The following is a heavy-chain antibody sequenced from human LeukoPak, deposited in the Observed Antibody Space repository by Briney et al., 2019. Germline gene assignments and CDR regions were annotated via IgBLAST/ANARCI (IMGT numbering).Heavy chain of an antibody. Sequence: GSLRLSCAASGFPFSDYYMSWIRQAPGKGLEWVSYITSSGSTIYYADSVKGRFTISRDNAKNSLYLQMNSLRAEDTAVYYCARDHIFQDYYGSGKFYYYYMDVWGKGTTVTISS. V-gene: IGHV3-11*01. CDR3: ARDHIFQDYYGSGKFYYYYMDV. J-gene: IGHJ6*03. CDR1: GFPFSDYY. D-gene: IGHD3-10*01. CDR2: ITSSGSTI.